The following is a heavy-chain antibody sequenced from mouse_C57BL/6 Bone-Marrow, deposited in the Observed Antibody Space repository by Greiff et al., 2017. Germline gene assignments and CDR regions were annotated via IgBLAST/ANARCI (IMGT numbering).Heavy chain of an antibody. CDR1: GYSFPDYN. J-gene: IGHJ2*01. CDR2: IYPNYGTT. Sequence: EVQLQQSGPELVKPGASVKISCKASGYSFPDYNMNWVKQSNGKSLEWSGVIYPNYGTTSYNPKFKGKATLTVVQSYSTAYMQLNSLTSEDAAVYYCARTKTAVVATNCDDWGQGTTLTVSS. V-gene: IGHV1-39*01. CDR3: ARTKTAVVATNCDD. D-gene: IGHD1-1*01.